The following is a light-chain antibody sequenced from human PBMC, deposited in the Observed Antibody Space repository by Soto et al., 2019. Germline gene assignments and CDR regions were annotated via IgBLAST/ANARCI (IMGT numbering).Light chain of an antibody. V-gene: IGKV1-9*01. CDR2: ASS. Sequence: IPLTQSPSSLSASVGDRVTVTCRASQGIGTYLVWYQQKSGKAPTVLIYASSTLQTGVPSRFSGSGSGTDFSLTISSLQPEDVATYYCQQVDSYPRTFGQGTKVEIK. CDR1: QGIGTY. CDR3: QQVDSYPRT. J-gene: IGKJ1*01.